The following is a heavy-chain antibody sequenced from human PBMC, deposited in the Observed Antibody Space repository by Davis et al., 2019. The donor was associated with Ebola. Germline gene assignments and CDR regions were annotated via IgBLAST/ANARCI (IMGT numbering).Heavy chain of an antibody. CDR1: GFTFSNAW. V-gene: IGHV3-15*07. Sequence: GESLKISCAASGFTFSNAWMNWVRQAPGKGLEWVGRIKSKTDGGTTDYAAPVKGRFTISRDDSKNTLYLQMNSLKTEDTAVYYCTTDGPDIVLMVYAISGMDVWGQGTTVTVSS. J-gene: IGHJ6*02. D-gene: IGHD2-8*01. CDR2: IKSKTDGGTT. CDR3: TTDGPDIVLMVYAISGMDV.